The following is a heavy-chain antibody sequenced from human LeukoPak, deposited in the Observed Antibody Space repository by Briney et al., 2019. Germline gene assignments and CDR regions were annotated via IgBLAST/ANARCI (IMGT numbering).Heavy chain of an antibody. CDR2: IYHSGNT. V-gene: IGHV4-38-2*01. CDR1: GYSISSGYY. D-gene: IGHD4-17*01. J-gene: IGHJ4*02. CDR3: ARRGTYGDYVDY. Sequence: PSXTLSLTCAVSGYSISSGYYWGWIRPPPGKGLEWIGNIYHSGNTYYNPSLKSRVTISVDTSTNHFSLKLTSVTAADTAVYYCARRGTYGDYVDYWGQGTLVTVSS.